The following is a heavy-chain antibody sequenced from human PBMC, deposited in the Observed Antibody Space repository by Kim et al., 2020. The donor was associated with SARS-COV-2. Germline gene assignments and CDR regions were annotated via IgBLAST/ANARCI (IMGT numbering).Heavy chain of an antibody. CDR2: ISSSSTTV. Sequence: GGSLRLSCAASGFTFSSYSMNWVRQAPGKGLEWVSYISSSSTTVYADSVKGRFTISRDNAENSLYLQMNSLRDEDTAVYYCARDLAMGYWGQGTLVSVSP. CDR1: GFTFSSYS. CDR3: ARDLAMGY. V-gene: IGHV3-48*02. D-gene: IGHD5-18*01. J-gene: IGHJ4*02.